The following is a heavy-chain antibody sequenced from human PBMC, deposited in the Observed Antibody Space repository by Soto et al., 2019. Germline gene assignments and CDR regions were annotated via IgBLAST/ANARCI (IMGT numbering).Heavy chain of an antibody. CDR3: ARDHGGATTFFDY. D-gene: IGHD1-26*01. J-gene: IGHJ4*02. V-gene: IGHV1-46*01. CDR2: INPSGGNT. CDR1: GYTFTSYY. Sequence: QVQLVQSGAEVKKPGASVKDSCKASGYTFTSYYMHWVRQTAGQGLEWMGIINPSGGNTCYAQKFQGRVTMTRDTATSTVYMELSSLRSEDTAVYYCARDHGGATTFFDYWGQGTLVTVSS.